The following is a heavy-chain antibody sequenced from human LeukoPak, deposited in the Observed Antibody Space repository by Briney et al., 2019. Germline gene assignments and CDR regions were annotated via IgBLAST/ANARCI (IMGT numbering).Heavy chain of an antibody. CDR1: GFTSSSYW. V-gene: IGHV3-74*01. D-gene: IGHD2-21*01. CDR3: ARSTLYSTYYYYYMDV. CDR2: INSDGSST. Sequence: GGSLRLSCAASGFTSSSYWMHWVRQAPGKGLVWVSRINSDGSSTSYADSVKGRFTISRDNAKNTLYLQMNSLRAEDTAVYYCARSTLYSTYYYYYMDVWGKGTTVTISS. J-gene: IGHJ6*03.